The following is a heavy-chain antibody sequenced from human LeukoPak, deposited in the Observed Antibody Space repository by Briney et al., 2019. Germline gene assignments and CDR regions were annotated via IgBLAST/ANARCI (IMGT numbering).Heavy chain of an antibody. J-gene: IGHJ6*02. CDR1: GYXFPSYS. D-gene: IGHD4-17*01. Sequence: ASVKVSRKASGYXFPSYSIHWVRQAPGQGPEWMGAINSSVGYPSYAQKFQGRVTMTRDTSTSTVYMDLSSLRSEDTAVYYCARPTVTYDLYGMDVWGHGTTVTVSS. CDR2: INSSVGYP. V-gene: IGHV1-46*01. CDR3: ARPTVTYDLYGMDV.